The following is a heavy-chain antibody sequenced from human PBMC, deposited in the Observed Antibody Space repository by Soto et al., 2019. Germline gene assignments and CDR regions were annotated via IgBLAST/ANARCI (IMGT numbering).Heavy chain of an antibody. V-gene: IGHV4-4*02. D-gene: IGHD1-26*01. CDR1: GGSISSNNW. Sequence: QVQLQESGPGLVKPSGTLSLTCAVSGGSISSNNWWHWVRQPPGKGLEWIGEIYHSGGTNYSPSLKSRVTMSVDKSKTQFSLSLSSMTAADTAVYYCARDRGAGTYQGFDFWGQGTLVTVSS. J-gene: IGHJ4*02. CDR2: IYHSGGT. CDR3: ARDRGAGTYQGFDF.